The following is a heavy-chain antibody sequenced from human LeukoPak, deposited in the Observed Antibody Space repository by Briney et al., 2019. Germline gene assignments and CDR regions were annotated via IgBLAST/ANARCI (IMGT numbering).Heavy chain of an antibody. J-gene: IGHJ4*02. CDR1: GLTLSGTA. CDR2: IRSKATSYAT. D-gene: IGHD3-22*01. V-gene: IGHV3-73*01. CDR3: AKGSYYYDSADYFDY. Sequence: PGGCLRLSCAASGLTLSGTATHCVRQASGKGLEWDYRIRSKATSYATAYAASLKGRFTNSRDDSKNTAYRQMNSLKTEDTAVYHCAKGSYYYDSADYFDYWGQGTLVTVSS.